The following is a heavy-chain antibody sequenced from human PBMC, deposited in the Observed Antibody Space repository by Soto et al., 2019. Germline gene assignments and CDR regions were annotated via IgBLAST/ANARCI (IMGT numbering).Heavy chain of an antibody. V-gene: IGHV1-8*02. CDR3: AREGGRGMDV. Sequence: QVQLVQSGAEVKKPGASVKVSCKASGYTFTSYDISWVRQATGQGLEWMGWMNPNNANTDYAQKFQGRVTMTRNTYMSTAYMGLSGLGSEDTAVYYCAREGGRGMDVWGQGTTVTVSS. CDR2: MNPNNANT. CDR1: GYTFTSYD. J-gene: IGHJ6*02. D-gene: IGHD3-16*01.